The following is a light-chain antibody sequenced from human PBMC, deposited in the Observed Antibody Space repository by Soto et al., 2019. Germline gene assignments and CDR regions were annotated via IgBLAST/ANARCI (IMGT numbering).Light chain of an antibody. V-gene: IGKV3-11*01. J-gene: IGKJ4*01. CDR3: QQRNYQPRHWT. CDR1: QSVGSS. Sequence: EIVLTQSPATLSLSPGERATLSCRASQSVGSSLTWYQQKPGQAPSLLIYDTSNMATGIPARFSGSGSGTDFTLTILSLEDEDFAVYYCQQRNYQPRHWTFGGGTKVEIK. CDR2: DTS.